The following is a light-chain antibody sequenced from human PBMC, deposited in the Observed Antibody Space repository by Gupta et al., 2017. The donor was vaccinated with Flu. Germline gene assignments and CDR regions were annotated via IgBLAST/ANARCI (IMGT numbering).Light chain of an antibody. J-gene: IGLJ3*02. CDR3: ASWDYSLNRLL. CDR2: RKE. Sequence: QSLLTHPPSAPGTPRPRVSISCSGSSFNTASHYVYWLQNLPGTAPTHLIYRKEQRPSVVPDRFSVSTSATPASLAISGLRSVYEAVYYCASWDYSLNRLLFGVGTNLAVL. CDR1: SFNTASHY. V-gene: IGLV1-47*01.